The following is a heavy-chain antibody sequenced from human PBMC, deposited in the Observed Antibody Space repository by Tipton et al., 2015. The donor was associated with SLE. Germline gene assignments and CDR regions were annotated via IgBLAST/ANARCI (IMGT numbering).Heavy chain of an antibody. D-gene: IGHD1-1*01. Sequence: LTSRVTISVDTSKNQFSLNLNSVTAADTAVYYCSRFRGGRNYFDYWGQGIPVTVSS. V-gene: IGHV4-59*01. J-gene: IGHJ4*02. CDR3: SRFRGGRNYFDY.